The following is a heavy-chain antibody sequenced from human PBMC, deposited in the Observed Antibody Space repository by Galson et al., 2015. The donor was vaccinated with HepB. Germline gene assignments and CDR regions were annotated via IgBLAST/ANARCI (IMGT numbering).Heavy chain of an antibody. D-gene: IGHD5-12*01. V-gene: IGHV3-23*01. J-gene: IGHJ4*02. CDR3: AKEIFVYSGHERLWDY. CDR2: ISGSGGTT. CDR1: GFTFSSYA. Sequence: SLRLSCAASGFTFSSYAMSWVRQAPGKGLEWVSSISGSGGTTHYADSVKGRFTISRDNTKNTLYLQMNSLRAEDTAVYYCAKEIFVYSGHERLWDYWGQGTLVTVST.